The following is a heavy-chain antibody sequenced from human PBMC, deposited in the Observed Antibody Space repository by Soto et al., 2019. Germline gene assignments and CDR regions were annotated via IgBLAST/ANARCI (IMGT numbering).Heavy chain of an antibody. J-gene: IGHJ3*02. Sequence: GGSLRLSCAASGFTFSSYAMHWVRQAPGKGLEYVSAISSNGGSTYYANSVKGRFTISRDNSKNTLYLQMGSLRAEDMAVYYCARRGSGSPKIYDAFDIWGQGTMVTVSS. CDR1: GFTFSSYA. V-gene: IGHV3-64*01. CDR2: ISSNGGST. CDR3: ARRGSGSPKIYDAFDI. D-gene: IGHD3-10*01.